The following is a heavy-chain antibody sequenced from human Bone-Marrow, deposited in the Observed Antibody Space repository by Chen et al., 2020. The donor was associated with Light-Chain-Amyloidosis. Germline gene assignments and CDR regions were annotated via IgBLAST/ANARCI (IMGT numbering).Heavy chain of an antibody. J-gene: IGHJ4*02. D-gene: IGHD5-12*01. CDR2: ISHDNADA. CDR3: ARRRDGYNFDY. CDR1: GYTFPNYW. Sequence: VQLEQSGPEVKKPGESLKNSCKGSGYTFPNYWIGWVRQMPGKGLEWMGVISHDNADARYSPSIEGQVTISADKSITTAYRQWRSLEASYTAMYYCARRRDGYNFDYWGQGTLVTVSS. V-gene: IGHV5-51*01.